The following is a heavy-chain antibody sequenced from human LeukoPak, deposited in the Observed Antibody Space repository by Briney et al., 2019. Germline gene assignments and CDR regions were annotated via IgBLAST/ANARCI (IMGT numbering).Heavy chain of an antibody. V-gene: IGHV4-39*07. D-gene: IGHD3-10*01. CDR1: GGSISSSSFY. CDR3: ARDRHYYYGSGSYCGEFDP. CDR2: IYYSGNT. J-gene: IGHJ5*02. Sequence: SETLSLICTVSGGSISSSSFYWGWIRQSRGRGLEWLGSIYYSGNTYYNPSLKSRVTISVVTSENQFSLKLSSVTAADTAVYYCARDRHYYYGSGSYCGEFDPWGQGTLVTVSS.